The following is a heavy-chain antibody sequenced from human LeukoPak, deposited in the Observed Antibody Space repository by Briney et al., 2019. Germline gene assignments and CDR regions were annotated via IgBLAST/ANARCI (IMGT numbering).Heavy chain of an antibody. J-gene: IGHJ4*02. Sequence: GGSLRLSCAASGFTFSSYEMHWVRQAPGKGLEWEAVISFDGSKKYHADSVMGRFTISRDTSKNTLYLQMTSLRAEDTAVYYCARGGSGWYGRFDYWGQGTLVTVSS. D-gene: IGHD6-19*01. CDR1: GFTFSSYE. V-gene: IGHV3-30*04. CDR2: ISFDGSKK. CDR3: ARGGSGWYGRFDY.